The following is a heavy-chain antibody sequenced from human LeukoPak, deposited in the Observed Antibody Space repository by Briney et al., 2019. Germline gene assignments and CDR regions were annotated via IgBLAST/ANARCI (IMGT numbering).Heavy chain of an antibody. CDR3: ARDPGDDYGDYYWYFDL. CDR1: GFTFSSYG. J-gene: IGHJ2*01. V-gene: IGHV3-33*08. Sequence: GGSLRLSCAASGFTFSSYGMHWVRQAPGKGLEWVAVIWYDGSNKYYADSVKGRFTISRDNSKNTLYLQMNSLRAEGTAVYYCARDPGDDYGDYYWYFDLWGRGTLVTVSS. D-gene: IGHD4-17*01. CDR2: IWYDGSNK.